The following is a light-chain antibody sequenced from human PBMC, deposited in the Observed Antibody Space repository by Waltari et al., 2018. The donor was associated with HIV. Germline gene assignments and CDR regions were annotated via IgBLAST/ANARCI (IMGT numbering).Light chain of an antibody. V-gene: IGKV3-11*01. CDR1: QSVSSY. J-gene: IGKJ2*01. Sequence: EIVLTQSPATLSLSPGERATLSCRASQSVSSYLAWYQQKPGQAPRLLIYDASNRATGIPARFSGNGSGTDFTLTISSLEPEDFAVYYCQQRSNWPPEYTFGQGTKLEIK. CDR3: QQRSNWPPEYT. CDR2: DAS.